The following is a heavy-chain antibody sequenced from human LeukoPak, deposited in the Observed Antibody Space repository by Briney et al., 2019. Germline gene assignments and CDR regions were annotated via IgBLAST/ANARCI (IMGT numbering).Heavy chain of an antibody. J-gene: IGHJ5*02. CDR2: INPNSGGT. CDR3: ARERRGAAAGTPRNWFDP. V-gene: IGHV1-2*02. CDR1: GYTFTGYY. D-gene: IGHD6-13*01. Sequence: ASVKVSCKASGYTFTGYYMHWARQAPGQGLEWMGWINPNSGGTNYAQKFQGRVTMTGDTSISTAYMELSRLRSDDTAVYYCARERRGAAAGTPRNWFDPWGQGTLVTVSS.